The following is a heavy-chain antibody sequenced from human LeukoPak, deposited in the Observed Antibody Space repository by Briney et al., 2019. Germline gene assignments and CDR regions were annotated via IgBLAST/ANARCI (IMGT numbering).Heavy chain of an antibody. CDR1: GYTFTSYG. V-gene: IGHV1-18*01. CDR3: AKTSWAHSSRINDY. Sequence: PKASVKVSCKASGYTFTSYGISWVRQAPGRGLEWMGWIGAYNGNTNYAQKLQGRVTMTTDTSTSTAYMELRSLRSDDTAVYYCAKTSWAHSSRINDYWGQGTLVTVSS. CDR2: IGAYNGNT. J-gene: IGHJ4*02.